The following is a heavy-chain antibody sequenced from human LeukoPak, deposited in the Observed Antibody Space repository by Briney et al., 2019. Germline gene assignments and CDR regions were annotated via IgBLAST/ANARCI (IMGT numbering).Heavy chain of an antibody. Sequence: SETLFLTCTASGGSISSSSYYWGWIRQPPGKGLEWIGSIYYSGSTYYNPSLKSRVTISVDTSKNQFSLKLSSVAAADTAVYYCARHGRYTATLLPFDYWGQGTLVTVSS. V-gene: IGHV4-39*01. D-gene: IGHD5-18*01. J-gene: IGHJ4*02. CDR2: IYYSGST. CDR1: GGSISSSSYY. CDR3: ARHGRYTATLLPFDY.